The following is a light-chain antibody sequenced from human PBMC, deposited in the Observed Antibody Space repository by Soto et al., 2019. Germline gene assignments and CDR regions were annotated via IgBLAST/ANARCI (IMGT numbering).Light chain of an antibody. CDR2: DNN. V-gene: IGLV1-51*01. CDR1: ISNIGDNS. Sequence: QSVLTQPPSVSAAPGRGVTISCSGTISNIGDNSVSWYQQFPGTAPKLLLYDNNKRPSGIPARFSGSKSGTSATLGITGLHTGDEADYYCGAWDTSLSVYVFGSGTKVTVL. J-gene: IGLJ1*01. CDR3: GAWDTSLSVYV.